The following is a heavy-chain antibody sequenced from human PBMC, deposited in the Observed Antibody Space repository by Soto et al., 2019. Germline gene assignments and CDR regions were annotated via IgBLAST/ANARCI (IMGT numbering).Heavy chain of an antibody. J-gene: IGHJ6*02. V-gene: IGHV3-21*01. CDR3: ARDPPTPDYYGSGRYYGMDV. CDR2: ISSSSSYI. Sequence: GSLRLSCAASGFTFSSYSMNWVRQAPGKGLEWVSSISSSSSYIYYADSVKGRFTISRDNAKNSLYLQMNSLRAEDTAVYYCARDPPTPDYYGSGRYYGMDVWGQGTTVTVSS. D-gene: IGHD3-10*01. CDR1: GFTFSSYS.